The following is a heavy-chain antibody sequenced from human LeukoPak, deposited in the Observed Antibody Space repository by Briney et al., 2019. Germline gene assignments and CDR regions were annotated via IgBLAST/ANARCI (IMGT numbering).Heavy chain of an antibody. J-gene: IGHJ4*02. D-gene: IGHD3-16*01. Sequence: PGGSLRLSCAASGFNFKNYDFHWVRQAAGKRLEWVSGIGTVTDTFYLDSVEGRFTISRENAKNPFYLQMNGLRAGDTAVYYCARGWGGHGRSWGALDFWGQGILVTVSS. CDR2: IGTVTDT. V-gene: IGHV3-13*01. CDR3: ARGWGGHGRSWGALDF. CDR1: GFNFKNYD.